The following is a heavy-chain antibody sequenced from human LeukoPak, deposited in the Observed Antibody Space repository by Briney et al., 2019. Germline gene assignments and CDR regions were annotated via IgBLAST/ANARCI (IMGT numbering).Heavy chain of an antibody. CDR2: IYTSGST. V-gene: IGHV4-4*07. Sequence: SETLSLTCTVSGGSISSYYWSWIRQPAGKGLEWIGRIYTSGSTNYNPSLKSRVTMSVDTSKNQFSLKLSSVTAADTAVYYCAREITMVRGVIKGYYYGMDVWGQGTTVTVSS. CDR1: GGSISSYY. CDR3: AREITMVRGVIKGYYYGMDV. J-gene: IGHJ6*02. D-gene: IGHD3-10*01.